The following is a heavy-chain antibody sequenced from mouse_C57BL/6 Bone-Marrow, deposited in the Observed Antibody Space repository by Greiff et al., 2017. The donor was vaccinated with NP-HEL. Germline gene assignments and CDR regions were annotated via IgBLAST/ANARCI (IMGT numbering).Heavy chain of an antibody. Sequence: DVHLVESGGGLVKPGGSLKLSCAASGFTFSSYAMSWVRQTPEKRLEWVATISDGGSYTYYPDNVKGRFTISRDNAKNNLYLQMSHLKSEDTAMYYCARMEGLLPFAYWGQGTLVTVSA. D-gene: IGHD2-3*01. CDR2: ISDGGSYT. CDR3: ARMEGLLPFAY. CDR1: GFTFSSYA. V-gene: IGHV5-4*01. J-gene: IGHJ3*01.